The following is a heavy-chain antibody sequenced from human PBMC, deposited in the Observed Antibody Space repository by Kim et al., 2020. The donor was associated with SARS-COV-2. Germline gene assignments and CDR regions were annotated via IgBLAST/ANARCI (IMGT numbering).Heavy chain of an antibody. J-gene: IGHJ4*02. CDR3: ASYVGVYSYDECFDY. D-gene: IGHD5-18*01. V-gene: IGHV4-39*01. Sequence: NPSLKRRVTIAVDTSKNQFSLKLSSVTAADTAVYYCASYVGVYSYDECFDYWGQGTLVTVSS.